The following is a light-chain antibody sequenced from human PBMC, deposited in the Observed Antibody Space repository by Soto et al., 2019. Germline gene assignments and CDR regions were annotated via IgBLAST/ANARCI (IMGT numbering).Light chain of an antibody. CDR2: GAF. CDR3: QQYGSSPPWT. V-gene: IGKV3-20*01. Sequence: EIGLTQSQGTLSLSPGERATLSCRASQSVSDNYLAWHQQKPGQAPRLLIYGAFTRATGIPDRFSGSGSGTDFSLTISRLEPEDFAVYYCQQYGSSPPWTFGQGTTVEIK. J-gene: IGKJ1*01. CDR1: QSVSDNY.